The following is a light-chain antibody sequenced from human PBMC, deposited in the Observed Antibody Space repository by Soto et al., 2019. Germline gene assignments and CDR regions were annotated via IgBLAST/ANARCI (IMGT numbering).Light chain of an antibody. CDR3: QQYDNFPPT. CDR2: ATS. Sequence: DIQMTQSPSSLSASVGDRVTIPCRASQSIDTYLNWYQQKPGKAPKSLIYATSTLQTGVPSRFSGSGSRTDFTLIISSLQPEDFAIYYCQQYDNFPPTFGGGTKVEI. CDR1: QSIDTY. J-gene: IGKJ4*01. V-gene: IGKV1-16*01.